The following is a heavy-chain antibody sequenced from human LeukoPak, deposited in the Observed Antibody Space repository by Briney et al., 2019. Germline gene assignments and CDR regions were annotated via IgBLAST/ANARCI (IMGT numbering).Heavy chain of an antibody. CDR1: GFTFSRYS. Sequence: RGGSLSLSCAASGFTFSRYSMNWVRQAPGKGLEWVSAISSSSSYIYYADSVKGRFTISRDNAKNSLYLQMNSLRAEDTAVYYCAREFMVATLTFDYWGQGTLVTVSS. CDR2: ISSSSSYI. V-gene: IGHV3-21*01. CDR3: AREFMVATLTFDY. D-gene: IGHD5-12*01. J-gene: IGHJ4*02.